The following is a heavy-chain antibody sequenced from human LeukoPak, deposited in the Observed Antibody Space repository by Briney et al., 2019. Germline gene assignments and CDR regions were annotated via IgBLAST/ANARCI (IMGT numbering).Heavy chain of an antibody. D-gene: IGHD3-22*01. V-gene: IGHV4-4*07. J-gene: IGHJ5*02. CDR1: GGSISSYY. CDR3: ARQDSSGYYYGGWFDP. Sequence: PSETLSLTCTVSGGSISSYYWSWIRQPAGKGLEWIGRIYTSGSTNYNPSLKSRVTISVDTSKNQFSLKLSSVTAADTAVYYCARQDSSGYYYGGWFDPWGQGTLVTVSS. CDR2: IYTSGST.